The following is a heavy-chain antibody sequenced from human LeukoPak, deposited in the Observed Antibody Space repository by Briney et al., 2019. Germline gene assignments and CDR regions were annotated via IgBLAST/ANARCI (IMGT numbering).Heavy chain of an antibody. CDR2: IKSKTDGGTT. V-gene: IGHV3-15*07. Sequence: GGSLRLSCAASGFTFSSYAMNWVRQAPGKGLEWVGRIKSKTDGGTTDYAAPVKGRFTISRDDSKNTLYLQMNSLKTEDTAVYYCTTGEGVAVFDYWGQGTLVTVSS. J-gene: IGHJ4*02. CDR1: GFTFSSYA. D-gene: IGHD6-19*01. CDR3: TTGEGVAVFDY.